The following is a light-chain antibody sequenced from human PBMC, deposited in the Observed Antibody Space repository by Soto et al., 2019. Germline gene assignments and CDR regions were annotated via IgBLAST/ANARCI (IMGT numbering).Light chain of an antibody. CDR3: HQYSGPPYT. CDR2: DTS. V-gene: IGKV3-20*01. Sequence: EIVLTQSPGTLSLSPGERVTLSCRASQSVSSSYLGWFQQRPGQAPRLLIYDTSNRATGIPDRFSGSGSGTDFTLTISRLEPEDFAVYYCHQYSGPPYTVGQVTKLEIK. J-gene: IGKJ2*01. CDR1: QSVSSSY.